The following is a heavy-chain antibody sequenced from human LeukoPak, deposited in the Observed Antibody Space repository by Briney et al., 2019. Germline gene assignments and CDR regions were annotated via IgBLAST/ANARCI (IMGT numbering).Heavy chain of an antibody. D-gene: IGHD3-10*01. J-gene: IGHJ4*02. CDR1: GYTFTGYY. V-gene: IGHV1-2*02. Sequence: ASVKVSCKASGYTFTGYYMHWVRQAPGQGLEWMGWINPNSGGTNYAQKFQGRVTMTRDTSISTAYMELSRLRSDDTAVYYCARDLWFGESYDYWGQGTLVTVSS. CDR3: ARDLWFGESYDY. CDR2: INPNSGGT.